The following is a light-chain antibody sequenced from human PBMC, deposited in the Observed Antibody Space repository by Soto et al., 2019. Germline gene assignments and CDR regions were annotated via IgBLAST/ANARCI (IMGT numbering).Light chain of an antibody. Sequence: EIVMTQSPATLSVSPGERATLSCRASQSVSSNLAWYQQKPGQAPRLLIHGASTGATGIPARFSGSGSGTEFTLTISSLQSEDFAVYYCQQYNNWPPYTFGQGTKVEIK. J-gene: IGKJ2*01. CDR3: QQYNNWPPYT. CDR2: GAS. CDR1: QSVSSN. V-gene: IGKV3-15*01.